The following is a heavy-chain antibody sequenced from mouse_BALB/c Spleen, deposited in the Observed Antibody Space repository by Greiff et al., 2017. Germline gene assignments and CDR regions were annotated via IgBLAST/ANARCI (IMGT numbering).Heavy chain of an antibody. J-gene: IGHJ4*01. V-gene: IGHV1S81*02. CDR1: GYTFTSYW. CDR3: ARGWLRHAMDY. Sequence: QVQLQQPGAELVKPGASVKLSCKASGYTFTSYWMHWVKQRPGQGLEWIGEINPSNGRTNYNEKFKSKATLTVDKSSSTAYMQLSSLTSEDSAVYYCARGWLRHAMDYWGQGTSVTVSS. CDR2: INPSNGRT. D-gene: IGHD2-2*01.